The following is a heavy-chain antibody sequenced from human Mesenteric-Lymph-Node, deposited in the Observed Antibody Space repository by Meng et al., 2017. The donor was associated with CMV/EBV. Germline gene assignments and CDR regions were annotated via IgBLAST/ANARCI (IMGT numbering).Heavy chain of an antibody. Sequence: GSLRLSCTVSGGSISSYYWSWIRQPPGKGLEWIEYIYYSGSTNYNPSLKSRVTISVDTSKNQFSLKLSSVTAADTAVYYCARDLNGGAFDIWGQGTMVTVSS. J-gene: IGHJ3*02. CDR1: GGSISSYY. D-gene: IGHD3-16*01. CDR2: IYYSGST. V-gene: IGHV4-59*01. CDR3: ARDLNGGAFDI.